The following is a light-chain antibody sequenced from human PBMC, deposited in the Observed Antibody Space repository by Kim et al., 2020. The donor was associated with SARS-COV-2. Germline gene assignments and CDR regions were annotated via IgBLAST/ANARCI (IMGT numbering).Light chain of an antibody. CDR3: HQSNTLPRT. V-gene: IGKV6D-21*02. J-gene: IGKJ1*01. CDR2: YAS. Sequence: VTSKEKGTITCRASQSIGDSIHWYQQKPDQAPKLLIKYASQSVSGVPSRFSGSGSGTDFTLTINGLEAEDAAAYYCHQSNTLPRTFGQGTKVDI. CDR1: QSIGDS.